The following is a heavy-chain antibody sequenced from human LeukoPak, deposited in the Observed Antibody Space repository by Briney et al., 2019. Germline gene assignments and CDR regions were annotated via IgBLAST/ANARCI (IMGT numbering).Heavy chain of an antibody. CDR2: IYYSGTT. J-gene: IGHJ4*02. CDR3: ARRGDILTDYAFDY. V-gene: IGHV4-39*01. CDR1: GGSVNSNSHH. Sequence: SETLSLTCSVSGGSVNSNSHHWGWIRQAPEKGLEWIGNIYYSGTTSYNPSLKSRVTISVDTSKNQFSLRLSSVTAADTAVYYCARRGDILTDYAFDYWGQGTLVTVSS. D-gene: IGHD3-9*01.